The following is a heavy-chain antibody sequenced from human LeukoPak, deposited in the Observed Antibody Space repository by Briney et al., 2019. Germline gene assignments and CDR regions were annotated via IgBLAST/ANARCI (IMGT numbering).Heavy chain of an antibody. CDR2: INLNSGGT. V-gene: IGHV1-2*02. CDR1: GYTFTGYY. J-gene: IGHJ4*02. CDR3: ARDRPYYDSSGYYLFDY. D-gene: IGHD3-22*01. Sequence: GASEKVSCKASGYTFTGYYMHWVRQAPGQGLEWMGWINLNSGGTNYAQKFQGRVTMTRDTSISTAYMELSRLRSDDTAVYYCARDRPYYDSSGYYLFDYWGQGTLVTVSS.